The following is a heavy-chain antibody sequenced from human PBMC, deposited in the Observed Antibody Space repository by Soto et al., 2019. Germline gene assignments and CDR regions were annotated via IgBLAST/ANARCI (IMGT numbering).Heavy chain of an antibody. Sequence: SETLSLTCAVYGGSFSGYYWSWIRQPPGKGLEWIGEINHSGSTNYNPSLKSRVTISVDTSKNQFSLKLSSVTAADTAVYYCARWGYCSSTSCRDYWGQGTLVTVSS. V-gene: IGHV4-34*01. CDR2: INHSGST. CDR1: GGSFSGYY. J-gene: IGHJ4*02. CDR3: ARWGYCSSTSCRDY. D-gene: IGHD2-2*01.